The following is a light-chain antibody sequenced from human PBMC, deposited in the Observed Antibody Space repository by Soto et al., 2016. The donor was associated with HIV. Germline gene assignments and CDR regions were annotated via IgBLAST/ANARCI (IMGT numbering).Light chain of an antibody. J-gene: IGLJ2*01. V-gene: IGLV3-21*03. Sequence: SYELTQPPSVSVAPGKTANITCGGDNIGSKSVHWYQQKPGQAPVLVVYDDRDRPSGILERFSGSNSGNTATLTISRVEAGDEADYYCQLWASEVVFGGGTKLTVL. CDR1: NIGSKS. CDR3: QLWASEVV. CDR2: DDR.